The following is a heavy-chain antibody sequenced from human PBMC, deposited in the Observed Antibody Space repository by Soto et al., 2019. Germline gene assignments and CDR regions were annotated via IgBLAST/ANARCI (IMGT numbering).Heavy chain of an antibody. CDR2: ISGSGGST. Sequence: EVQLLESGGGLVQPGGSLRLSCAASGFTFSSYAMSWVRQAPGKGLEWVSAISGSGGSTYYADSVKGRFTISRDNSKNTLYLQMNSLRAEDTAVYYCAKATVVTTSIYWYFDLWGRGTLVTVSS. J-gene: IGHJ2*01. CDR3: AKATVVTTSIYWYFDL. D-gene: IGHD4-4*01. CDR1: GFTFSSYA. V-gene: IGHV3-23*01.